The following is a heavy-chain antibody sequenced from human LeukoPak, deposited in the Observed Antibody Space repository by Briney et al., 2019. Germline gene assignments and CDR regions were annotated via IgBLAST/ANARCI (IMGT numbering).Heavy chain of an antibody. CDR1: GDSLRNFY. Sequence: SETLSLTCSVSGDSLRNFYWSWIRQPAGKGLEWIGRIYTSGSTNYNPSLKSRVTISVDTSKNQFSLKLSSVTAADTAVYYCATLVYDYVWGSYRLGAFDIWGQGTMVTVSS. V-gene: IGHV4-4*07. CDR3: ATLVYDYVWGSYRLGAFDI. CDR2: IYTSGST. J-gene: IGHJ3*02. D-gene: IGHD3-16*02.